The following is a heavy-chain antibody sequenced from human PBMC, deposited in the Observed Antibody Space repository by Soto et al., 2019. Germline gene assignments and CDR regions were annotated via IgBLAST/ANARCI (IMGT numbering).Heavy chain of an antibody. J-gene: IGHJ6*02. CDR1: GGSFSGYY. V-gene: IGHV4-34*01. D-gene: IGHD6-6*01. CDR2: INHSGST. CDR3: ARGGEAAADRMLWGNKNYYYYYGMEV. Sequence: PSETLSLTCAVYGGSFSGYYWSCIRQPPGKGLEGIGEINHSGSTNYNPSLKSRVTISVDTSKNQFSLKLSSVTAADPAVYYCARGGEAAADRMLWGNKNYYYYYGMEVWGQGTTVTVSS.